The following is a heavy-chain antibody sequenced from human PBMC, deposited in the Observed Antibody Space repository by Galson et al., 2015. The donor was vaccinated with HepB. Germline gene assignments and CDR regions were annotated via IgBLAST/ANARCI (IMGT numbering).Heavy chain of an antibody. CDR2: ISSNGGST. J-gene: IGHJ4*02. Sequence: SLRLSCAASGFTFSSYAMHWVRQAPGKGLEYVSAISSNGGSTYYADSVKGRFTISRDNSKNTLYLQMSSLRAEDTAVYYCVKDSYSSSWYSPLEYWGQGTLVTVSS. CDR1: GFTFSSYA. D-gene: IGHD6-13*01. V-gene: IGHV3-64D*06. CDR3: VKDSYSSSWYSPLEY.